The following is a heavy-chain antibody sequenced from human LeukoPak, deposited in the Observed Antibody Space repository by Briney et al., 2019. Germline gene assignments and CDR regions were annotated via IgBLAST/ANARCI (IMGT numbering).Heavy chain of an antibody. CDR2: ISSSSSYI. Sequence: GGSLRLSCAASRFTFSTYTMNWVRQAPGKGLEWVSSISSSSSYIYYADSVKGRFTISRDNAKNSLYLQMNTLRAEDTAVYYCARDRTTVTTFDYWGQGTLVTVSS. CDR3: ARDRTTVTTFDY. CDR1: RFTFSTYT. V-gene: IGHV3-21*01. J-gene: IGHJ4*02. D-gene: IGHD4-17*01.